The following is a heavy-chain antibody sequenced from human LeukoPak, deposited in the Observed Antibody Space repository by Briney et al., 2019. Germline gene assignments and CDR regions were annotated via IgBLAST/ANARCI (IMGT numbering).Heavy chain of an antibody. CDR1: GFTFSNYW. CDR3: AKIVAGTPLIDY. D-gene: IGHD6-19*01. J-gene: IGHJ4*02. V-gene: IGHV3-74*01. Sequence: GGSLRLSCAASGFTFSNYWMHWVRQAPGKGLVWVSRINSDGSNTNYADSVKGRFTISRDNAKNSLYLQMNSLRAEDTAVYYCAKIVAGTPLIDYWGQGTLVTVSS. CDR2: INSDGSNT.